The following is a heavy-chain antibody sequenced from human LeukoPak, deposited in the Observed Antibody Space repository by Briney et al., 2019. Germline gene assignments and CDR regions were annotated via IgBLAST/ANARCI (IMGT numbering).Heavy chain of an antibody. J-gene: IGHJ4*02. CDR2: IYHGGTT. Sequence: SQTLSLTCTVSGGSITSGGYFWTWIRQSPERGLEWIGNIYHGGTTYSNPSLKSRVTISLDKSKNQFSLNLNSVTAADTAMYYCARSKGGYCSSTSCSNFDYWGQGALVTVSS. V-gene: IGHV4-30-2*06. CDR1: GGSITSGGYF. CDR3: ARSKGGYCSSTSCSNFDY. D-gene: IGHD2-2*01.